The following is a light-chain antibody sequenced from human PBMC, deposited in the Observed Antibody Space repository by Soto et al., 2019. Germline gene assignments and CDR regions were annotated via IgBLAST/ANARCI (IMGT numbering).Light chain of an antibody. V-gene: IGKV1-5*03. CDR2: KAS. J-gene: IGKJ2*02. CDR1: QSIRSW. Sequence: DIQMTQSPSTLSASVGDRVTITCRASQSIRSWLAWYQQKPGKAPKLLIYKASSLESGVPSRFSGSASGTEFTLTISSLQPDDFATYYCQEYNNYSGTLGQGTKL. CDR3: QEYNNYSGT.